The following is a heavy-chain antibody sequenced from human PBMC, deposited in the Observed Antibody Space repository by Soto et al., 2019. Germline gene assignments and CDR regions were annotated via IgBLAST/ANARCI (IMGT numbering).Heavy chain of an antibody. J-gene: IGHJ6*02. Sequence: KFQGRVTITRDTSASTAYMELSSLRSEDTAVYYCASSATTADYYYGMDVWGQGTTVTVPS. CDR3: ASSATTADYYYGMDV. D-gene: IGHD1-26*01. V-gene: IGHV1-3*01.